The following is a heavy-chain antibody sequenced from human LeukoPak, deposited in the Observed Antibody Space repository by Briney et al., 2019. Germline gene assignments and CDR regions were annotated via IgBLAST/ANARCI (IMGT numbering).Heavy chain of an antibody. CDR3: ATHAAARFGWFDP. CDR1: GGSISSYY. D-gene: IGHD6-6*01. CDR2: IYYRGST. Sequence: PSETLSLTCTVSGGSISSYYWSWIRQPPGKGLEWIGYIYYRGSTNYNSSLKSRVTISVDTSKNQFSLKLSSVTAADTAVYYCATHAAARFGWFDPWARESWSPSPQ. J-gene: IGHJ5*02. V-gene: IGHV4-59*08.